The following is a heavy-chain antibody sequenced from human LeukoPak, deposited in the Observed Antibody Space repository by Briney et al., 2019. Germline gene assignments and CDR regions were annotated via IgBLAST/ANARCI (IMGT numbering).Heavy chain of an antibody. V-gene: IGHV1-8*02. CDR3: ARVAYSYQSGFDP. Sequence: GASVKVSCKASGYTFTSYYMHWVRQAPGQGLEWMGWMNPNSGNTGYAQKFQGRVTMTRNTSISTAYMELSSLRSEDTAVYYCARVAYSYQSGFDPWGQGTLVTVSS. CDR1: GYTFTSYY. CDR2: MNPNSGNT. J-gene: IGHJ5*02. D-gene: IGHD5-18*01.